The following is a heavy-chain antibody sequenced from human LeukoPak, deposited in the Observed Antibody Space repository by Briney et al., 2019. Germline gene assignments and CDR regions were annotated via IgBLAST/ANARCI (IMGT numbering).Heavy chain of an antibody. CDR1: GFTFNNYA. Sequence: GGSLRLSCAASGFTFNNYAMNWVRQAPGKGLEWVSSISGGGETTYYADSAKGRFTISRDNSQNTLYLQMKSLRAEDTAVYYCARDYADYVGYFFFDYWGQGTLVTVSS. CDR3: ARDYADYVGYFFFDY. J-gene: IGHJ4*02. V-gene: IGHV3-23*01. CDR2: ISGGGETT. D-gene: IGHD4-17*01.